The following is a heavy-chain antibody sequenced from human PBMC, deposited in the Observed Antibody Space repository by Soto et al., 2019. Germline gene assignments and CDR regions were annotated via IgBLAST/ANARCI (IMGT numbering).Heavy chain of an antibody. CDR1: GFTFRNAW. Sequence: EVQLVESGGGLVKPGGSLRLSCAASGFTFRNAWMSWVRQAPGKGLEWVGRIKSKPDGGTTDYAAPVKGRFTISRDDSRNTLFLQMNSLKTEDTAVYYCTTDRWFDPWGQGTLVTVSS. V-gene: IGHV3-15*01. CDR2: IKSKPDGGTT. CDR3: TTDRWFDP. J-gene: IGHJ5*02.